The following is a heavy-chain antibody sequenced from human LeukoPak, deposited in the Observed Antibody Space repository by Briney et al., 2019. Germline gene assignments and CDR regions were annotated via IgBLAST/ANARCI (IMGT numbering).Heavy chain of an antibody. CDR3: ARAVAAAGSTGYYMDV. CDR1: GGSISSGSYY. D-gene: IGHD6-13*01. J-gene: IGHJ6*03. CDR2: IYTSGST. V-gene: IGHV4-61*02. Sequence: PSETLSLTCTVSGGSISSGSYYWSWIRQPAGKGLEWIGRIYTSGSTNYNPSLKSRVTMSVDTSKNQFSLKLSSVTAAGTAVYYCARAVAAAGSTGYYMDVWGKGTTVTISS.